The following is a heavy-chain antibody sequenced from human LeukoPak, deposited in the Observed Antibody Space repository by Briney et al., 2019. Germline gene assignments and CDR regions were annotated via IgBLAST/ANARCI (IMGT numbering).Heavy chain of an antibody. D-gene: IGHD5/OR15-5a*01. CDR3: ARVLSSVYYAFDI. CDR2: ISSSSSYI. V-gene: IGHV3-21*01. Sequence: GGSLRLSCAASGFTFSSYAMNWVRQAPGKGLEWVSSISSSSSYIYYADSVKGRFTISRDNAKNSLYLQMNSLRAKDPAVFYCARVLSSVYYAFDIWGQGTMVTVSS. J-gene: IGHJ3*02. CDR1: GFTFSSYA.